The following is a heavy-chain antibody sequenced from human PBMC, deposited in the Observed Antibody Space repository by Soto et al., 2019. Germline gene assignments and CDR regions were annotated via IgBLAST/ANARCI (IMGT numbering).Heavy chain of an antibody. CDR1: GGSITNYY. Sequence: ASETLSLTCTVSGGSITNYYWSWIRQPPGKGLEWIGSIYYSGSTNYNPSLRSRVTISLGTSKDQFSLRLTSVTAADTAVYYCARSARSWFDPWGPGTLVTVSS. CDR2: IYYSGST. CDR3: ARSARSWFDP. J-gene: IGHJ5*02. V-gene: IGHV4-59*08.